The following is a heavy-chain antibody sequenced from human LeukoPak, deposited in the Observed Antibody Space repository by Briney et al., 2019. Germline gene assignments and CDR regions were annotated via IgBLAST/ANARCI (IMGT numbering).Heavy chain of an antibody. CDR3: ATDPYYFDY. J-gene: IGHJ4*02. Sequence: PGGSLRLSCAASEFSVGSNYMTWVRQAPGKGLEWVSLIYSGGSTYYADSVKGRFTISRDNSKNTLYLQMNSLRAEDTAVYYCATDPYYFDYWGQGTLVTVSS. CDR2: IYSGGST. V-gene: IGHV3-66*02. CDR1: EFSVGSNY.